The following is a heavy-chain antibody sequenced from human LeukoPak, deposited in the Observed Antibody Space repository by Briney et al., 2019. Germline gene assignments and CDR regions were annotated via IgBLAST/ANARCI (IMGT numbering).Heavy chain of an antibody. CDR2: ISGGGST. CDR3: AKEGYDSSGYLGGGDY. Sequence: ETLSLTCAVYGGSFSGYYWSWVRQAPGKGLEWVSAISGGGSTYYADSVKGRFTISRDNSKNTLYLQMNSLRAEDTAVYYCAKEGYDSSGYLGGGDYWGQGTLVTVSS. D-gene: IGHD3-22*01. J-gene: IGHJ4*02. CDR1: GGSFSGYY. V-gene: IGHV3-23*01.